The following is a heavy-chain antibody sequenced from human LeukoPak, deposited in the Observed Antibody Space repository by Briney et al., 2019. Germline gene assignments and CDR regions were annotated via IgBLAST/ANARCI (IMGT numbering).Heavy chain of an antibody. Sequence: ASVKVSCEVSGYSLTQLSMHWVRQGIGRGLEWMGGFDPVDGETIYAQKFQGRVTMTENTSTDIAYMELSSLRSDDTAVYYCAILLEDYAFSTGSAKDYWGQGTLVTVSS. D-gene: IGHD3-3*01. CDR3: AILLEDYAFSTGSAKDY. CDR2: FDPVDGET. CDR1: GYSLTQLS. V-gene: IGHV1-24*01. J-gene: IGHJ4*02.